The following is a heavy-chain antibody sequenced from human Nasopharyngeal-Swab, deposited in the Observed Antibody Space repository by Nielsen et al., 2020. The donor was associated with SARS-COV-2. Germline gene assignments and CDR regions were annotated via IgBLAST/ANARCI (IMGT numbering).Heavy chain of an antibody. Sequence: ASVKVSCKASGYTFTGYYMHWVRQAPGQGLEWMGRNNPNSGGTNYAQKFQGRVTMTRDTSISTVYMELSRLRSDDTAVYYCFSGEQRLLQDKGGRMDVWGQGTTVTVSS. D-gene: IGHD6-25*01. CDR1: GYTFTGYY. V-gene: IGHV1-2*06. CDR3: FSGEQRLLQDKGGRMDV. J-gene: IGHJ6*02. CDR2: NNPNSGGT.